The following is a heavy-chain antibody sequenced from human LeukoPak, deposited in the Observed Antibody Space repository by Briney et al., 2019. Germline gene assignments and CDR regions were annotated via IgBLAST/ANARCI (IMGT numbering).Heavy chain of an antibody. V-gene: IGHV4-39*07. J-gene: IGHJ4*02. CDR2: IYYSGST. CDR1: GGSISSSSYY. CDR3: ARVRRTYIAVAGSGVDY. Sequence: SETLSLTCTVSGGSISSSSYYWGWIRQPPGKGLEWIGSIYYSGSTYYNPSLKSRVTISVDTSKNQFSLKLSSVTAADTAVYYCARVRRTYIAVAGSGVDYWGQGTLVTVSS. D-gene: IGHD6-19*01.